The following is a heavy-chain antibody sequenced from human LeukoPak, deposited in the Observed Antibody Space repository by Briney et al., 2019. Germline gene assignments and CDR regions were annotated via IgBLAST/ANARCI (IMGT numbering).Heavy chain of an antibody. CDR3: AKDYDFWSGYSYYFDY. CDR1: GFTFSSYS. J-gene: IGHJ4*02. V-gene: IGHV3-48*01. D-gene: IGHD3-3*01. Sequence: GGSLRLSCAASGFTFSSYSMNWVRQAPGKGLEWVSYISSSSSTIYYADSVKGRFTISRDNSKNTLYLQMNSLRAEDTAVYYCAKDYDFWSGYSYYFDYWGQGTLVTVSS. CDR2: ISSSSSTI.